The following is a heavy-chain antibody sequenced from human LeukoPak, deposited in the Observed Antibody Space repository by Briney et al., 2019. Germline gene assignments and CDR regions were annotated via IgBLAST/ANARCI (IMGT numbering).Heavy chain of an antibody. D-gene: IGHD6-13*01. CDR3: AKDKVSAGLDAFDI. CDR1: GFTVSSNY. J-gene: IGHJ3*02. CDR2: IYSGGST. Sequence: TGGSLRLSCAASGFTVSSNYMSWVRQAPGKGLEWVSVIYSGGSTYYADSVKGRFTISRDNAKNSLYLQMNSLRAEDTALYYCAKDKVSAGLDAFDIWGQGTMVTVSS. V-gene: IGHV3-53*05.